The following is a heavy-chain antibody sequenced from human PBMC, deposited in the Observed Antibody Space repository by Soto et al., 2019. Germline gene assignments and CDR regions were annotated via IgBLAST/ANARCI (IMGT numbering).Heavy chain of an antibody. V-gene: IGHV4-34*01. J-gene: IGHJ4*02. CDR1: GGSFSGYY. D-gene: IGHD2-2*01. Sequence: QVQLQQWGAGLLKPSETLSLTCAVYGGSFSGYYWSWIRQTPGKGLEWIGEINHSGSTNYNPSLKSRLTISVDTSKNQFSLKLSSVTAADTAVYYCARGSRLGRIVVVPAATSWGQGTLVTVSS. CDR2: INHSGST. CDR3: ARGSRLGRIVVVPAATS.